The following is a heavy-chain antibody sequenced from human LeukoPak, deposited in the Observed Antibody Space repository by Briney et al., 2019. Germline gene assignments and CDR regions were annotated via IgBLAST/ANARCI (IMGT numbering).Heavy chain of an antibody. CDR3: AKDSLRSGYDFDS. Sequence: GGSLRLSCAASGFPFRSYAMTWVRQAPGKGLEWVSTIEGNGVTAYYADSAKGRFTISRDNSKSTLYLQMNSLRAEDTAIYYCAKDSLRSGYDFDSWGQGTLATVSS. J-gene: IGHJ4*02. D-gene: IGHD5-12*01. CDR2: IEGNGVTA. CDR1: GFPFRSYA. V-gene: IGHV3-23*01.